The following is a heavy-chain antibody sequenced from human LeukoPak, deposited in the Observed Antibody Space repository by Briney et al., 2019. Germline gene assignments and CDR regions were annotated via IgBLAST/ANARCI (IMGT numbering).Heavy chain of an antibody. V-gene: IGHV1-8*01. D-gene: IGHD1-26*01. CDR2: MNPNSGNT. Sequence: GASVTVSCKASGYTFTSYDINWVRQATGQGLEWMGWMNPNSGNTGYAQKFQGRVTMTRNTSISTAYMELSSLRSEDTAVYYCARGGAYSGSSIYDYWGQGTLVTVSS. CDR3: ARGGAYSGSSIYDY. CDR1: GYTFTSYD. J-gene: IGHJ4*02.